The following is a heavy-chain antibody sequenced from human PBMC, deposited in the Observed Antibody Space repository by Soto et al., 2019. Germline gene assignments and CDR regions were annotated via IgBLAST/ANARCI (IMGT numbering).Heavy chain of an antibody. Sequence: HPGGSLRLSCAASGFTFSSYWMHWVRQAPGKGLVHVSRIRGDGGYTDHAESVKGRFTISRDNAKNTLYLEMNSLRAEDTAVYYCARGGPYYQYYYGMDVWGRGTTVTVSS. D-gene: IGHD6-25*01. V-gene: IGHV3-74*01. J-gene: IGHJ6*02. CDR1: GFTFSSYW. CDR2: IRGDGGYT. CDR3: ARGGPYYQYYYGMDV.